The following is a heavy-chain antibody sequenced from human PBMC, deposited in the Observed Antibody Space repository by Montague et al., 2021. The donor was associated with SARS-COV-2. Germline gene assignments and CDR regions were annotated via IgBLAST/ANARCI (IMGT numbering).Heavy chain of an antibody. Sequence: SETLSLTCAVYGGSFSGYYWSWIRQPPGKGLEWIGEINHSGRTNYNPSLKSRVTISVDTSKNQFSLKLSSVTAADTAVYYCARGYDYVWGGERYLHWFDPWGQGTLVTVSS. CDR3: ARGYDYVWGGERYLHWFDP. CDR1: GGSFSGYY. D-gene: IGHD3-16*02. J-gene: IGHJ5*02. CDR2: INHSGRT. V-gene: IGHV4-34*01.